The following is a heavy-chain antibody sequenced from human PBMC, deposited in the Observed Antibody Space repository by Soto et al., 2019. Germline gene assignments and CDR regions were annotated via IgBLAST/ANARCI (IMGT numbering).Heavy chain of an antibody. J-gene: IGHJ6*02. D-gene: IGHD1-7*01. V-gene: IGHV3-23*01. CDR2: IRGSGATT. CDR3: AKWGLLTGITDGHV. Sequence: GSRRHSYASSEFIFTKYAVSWVRQDQGKGLEWVSTIRGSGATTYYADSVKGRFIISRDGSRNTVYLQMTSLRAEDTAVYFCAKWGLLTGITDGHVWGQGTTVTVSS. CDR1: EFIFTKYA.